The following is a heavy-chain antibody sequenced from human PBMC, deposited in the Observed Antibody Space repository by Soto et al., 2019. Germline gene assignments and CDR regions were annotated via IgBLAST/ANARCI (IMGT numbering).Heavy chain of an antibody. V-gene: IGHV3-23*01. CDR2: ITSSGGST. J-gene: IGHJ4*02. CDR3: AKGTWMHLWTLGH. D-gene: IGHD5-18*01. Sequence: EVQLLESGGGLVQPGGSLRLSCAASGFTFSSYAMTWVRQAPGKGLEWVSGITSSGGSTYYADSVKGRFTISRDNSKNTLYLKMNSLRAEDTAIYYCAKGTWMHLWTLGHWGQGTLVTASS. CDR1: GFTFSSYA.